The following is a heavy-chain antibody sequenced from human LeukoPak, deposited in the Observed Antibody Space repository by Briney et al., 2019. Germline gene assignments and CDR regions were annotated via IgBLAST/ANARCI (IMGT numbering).Heavy chain of an antibody. CDR2: INTASGDT. CDR3: ASKPRGESRPFDY. D-gene: IGHD3-16*01. CDR1: GYTFTTHA. Sequence: ASVKVSCKTSGYTFTTHAVHWVRQAPGQSLEWMGWINTASGDTGYSQKFQGRVTITSDTSASTGYMEMSSLRSEDTAVYYCASKPRGESRPFDYWGQGTLVTVSS. V-gene: IGHV1-3*04. J-gene: IGHJ4*02.